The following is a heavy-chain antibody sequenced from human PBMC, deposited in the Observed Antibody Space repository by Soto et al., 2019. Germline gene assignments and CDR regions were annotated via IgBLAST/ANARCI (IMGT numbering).Heavy chain of an antibody. CDR1: GFTFSSYS. Sequence: GGSLRLSCAASGFTFSSYSMNWVRQAPGKGLEWVSSISSSSSYIYYADSVKGRFTISRDNAKNSLYLQMNSLRAEDTAVYYCARVQQQLVGHFDYWGQGTLVTVSS. V-gene: IGHV3-21*01. J-gene: IGHJ4*02. D-gene: IGHD6-13*01. CDR2: ISSSSSYI. CDR3: ARVQQQLVGHFDY.